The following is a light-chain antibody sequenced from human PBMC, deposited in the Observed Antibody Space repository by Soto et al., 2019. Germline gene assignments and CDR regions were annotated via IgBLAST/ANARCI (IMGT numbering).Light chain of an antibody. CDR1: QGISKY. Sequence: DIQMTQSPSSLSASVGDTVTITCRASQGISKYLVWFQQKPGKAPKSLIYGASTLQSGVPSRFSGSGSGTDFTLTISSLQPEDFATYYCQHYAGYPLTFGGGTKVEIK. J-gene: IGKJ4*01. CDR3: QHYAGYPLT. V-gene: IGKV1-16*01. CDR2: GAS.